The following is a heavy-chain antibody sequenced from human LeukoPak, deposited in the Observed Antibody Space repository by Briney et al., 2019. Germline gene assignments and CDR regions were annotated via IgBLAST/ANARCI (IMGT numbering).Heavy chain of an antibody. D-gene: IGHD3-10*01. J-gene: IGHJ6*03. CDR3: AIFDSGSGSYYYYYYMDV. Sequence: ASVKVSCKASGYTFTGYCMHWVRQAPGQGLEWMGWINPKSGGTNYAQKFQGRVTMTRDTSISTTYMELSRLRSDGTAVYYCAIFDSGSGSYYYYYYMDVWGKGTTVTVSS. V-gene: IGHV1-2*02. CDR1: GYTFTGYC. CDR2: INPKSGGT.